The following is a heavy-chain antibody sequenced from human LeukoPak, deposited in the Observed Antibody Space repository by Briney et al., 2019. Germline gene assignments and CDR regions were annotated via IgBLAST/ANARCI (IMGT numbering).Heavy chain of an antibody. V-gene: IGHV3-30*18. CDR2: ISYDGSNK. J-gene: IGHJ4*02. Sequence: GRSLRLSCAASGFTFSSYGMHWVRQAPGKGLEWVAVISYDGSNKYYADSVKGRFTISRDNSKNTLYLQMNSLRAEDTAVYYCAKQTPITMVVDYWGQGTLVTVSS. CDR3: AKQTPITMVVDY. D-gene: IGHD3-10*01. CDR1: GFTFSSYG.